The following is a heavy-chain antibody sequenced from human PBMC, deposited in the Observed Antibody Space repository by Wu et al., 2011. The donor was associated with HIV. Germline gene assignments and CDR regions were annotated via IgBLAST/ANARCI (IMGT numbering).Heavy chain of an antibody. D-gene: IGHD2-2*01. J-gene: IGHJ4*01. CDR3: ATAHCSSTTCYPDFDY. CDR2: INPSGGST. V-gene: IGHV1-46*01. CDR1: GYTFTSFY. Sequence: QVQLVQSGAEVKKPGASVKVSCKASGYTFTSFYMHWVRQAPGQGLEWMARINPSGGSTSYAQKFQGRVTMTRDTSTSTAYMELSSLRSEDTAVYYCATAHCSSTTCYPDFDYWGHGTLVTVSS.